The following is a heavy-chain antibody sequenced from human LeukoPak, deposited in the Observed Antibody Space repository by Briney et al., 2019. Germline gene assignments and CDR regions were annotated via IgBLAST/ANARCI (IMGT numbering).Heavy chain of an antibody. J-gene: IGHJ4*02. Sequence: SETLSLTCTVSGGSISSYYWSWIRQPPGKGLEWIGYIYYSGSTNYNPSLKSRVTISVDTFKNQFSLKLSSVTAADTAVYYCARHPTTVVPPDYWGQGTLVTVSS. CDR1: GGSISSYY. CDR2: IYYSGST. V-gene: IGHV4-59*08. D-gene: IGHD4-23*01. CDR3: ARHPTTVVPPDY.